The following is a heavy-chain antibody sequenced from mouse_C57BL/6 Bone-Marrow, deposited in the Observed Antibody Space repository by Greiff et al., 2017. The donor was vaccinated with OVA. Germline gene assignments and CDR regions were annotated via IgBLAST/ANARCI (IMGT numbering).Heavy chain of an antibody. CDR1: GYTFTSYD. V-gene: IGHV1-85*01. D-gene: IGHD2-3*01. CDR3: ARLRWLLRVDYFDY. Sequence: VKLMESGPELVKPGASVKLSCKASGYTFTSYDINWVKQRPGQGLEWIGWIYPRDGSTKYNEKFKGKATLTVDTSSSTAYMELHSLTSEDSAVYFFARLRWLLRVDYFDYWGQGTTLTVSS. J-gene: IGHJ2*01. CDR2: IYPRDGST.